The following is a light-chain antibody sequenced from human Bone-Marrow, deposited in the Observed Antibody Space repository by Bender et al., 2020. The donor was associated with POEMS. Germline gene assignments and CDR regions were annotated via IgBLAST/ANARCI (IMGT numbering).Light chain of an antibody. CDR1: KLGHRD. Sequence: SYELTQPPSVSVSPGQTASITCSGHKLGHRDVNWYQQHPGQSPVLVIYQDTMRPPGILARFSGSTSETTATLTISGTQPMDEAAYYCQAWDTSAVFGGGTKLTVL. V-gene: IGLV3-1*01. J-gene: IGLJ2*01. CDR3: QAWDTSAV. CDR2: QDT.